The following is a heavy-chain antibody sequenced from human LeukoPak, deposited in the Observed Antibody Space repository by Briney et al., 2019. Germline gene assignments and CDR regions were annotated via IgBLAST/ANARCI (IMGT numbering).Heavy chain of an antibody. CDR2: ISAYNGNT. D-gene: IGHD6-19*01. CDR3: ARTPASRYSSGWFEDDY. CDR1: GYTFTSYG. V-gene: IGHV1-18*01. J-gene: IGHJ4*02. Sequence: GASVKVSCKASGYTFTSYGIIWVRQAPGQGLEWMGWISAYNGNTNYAQKLQGRVTMTTDTSTSTAYMELRSLRSDDTAVYYCARTPASRYSSGWFEDDYWGQGTLVTVSS.